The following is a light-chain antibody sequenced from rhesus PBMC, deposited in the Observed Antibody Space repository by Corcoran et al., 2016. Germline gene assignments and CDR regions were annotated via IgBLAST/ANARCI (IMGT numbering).Light chain of an antibody. Sequence: DIQMSQSPSSLSASVGDKLTITCRASQGIINALAWYQQKPGKAPKLLIYGASSLESGVPSRFSGSSSGTDCPLTISRLRPEDFATYYCQQGYSTPWTFGQGTKVEIK. J-gene: IGKJ1*01. V-gene: IGKV1-33*02. CDR1: QGIINA. CDR3: QQGYSTPWT. CDR2: GAS.